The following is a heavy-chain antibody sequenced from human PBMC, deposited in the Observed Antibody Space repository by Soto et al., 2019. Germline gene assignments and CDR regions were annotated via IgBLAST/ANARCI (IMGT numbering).Heavy chain of an antibody. CDR2: IIPIVGTA. CDR3: ARENWMATMKGFDY. V-gene: IGHV1-69*05. D-gene: IGHD1-1*01. J-gene: IGHJ4*02. Sequence: ASVKVSCKASGGTFSSYAISWVRQAPGQGLEWMGGIIPIVGTANYAQKFQGRVTITRDASTSTAYMELSSLRSEDTAVYYCARENWMATMKGFDYWGQG. CDR1: GGTFSSYA.